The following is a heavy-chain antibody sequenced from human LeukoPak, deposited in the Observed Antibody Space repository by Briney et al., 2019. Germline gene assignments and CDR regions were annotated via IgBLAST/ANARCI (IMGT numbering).Heavy chain of an antibody. J-gene: IGHJ4*02. CDR1: GGSISSYY. Sequence: SETLSLTCTVSGGSISSYYWSWIRQPPGKGLEWIGEINHSGSTNYNPSLKSRVTISVDTSKNQFSLKLSSVTAADTAVYYCARQNLRRYSYGYVYWGQGTLVTVSS. V-gene: IGHV4-34*01. CDR3: ARQNLRRYSYGYVY. CDR2: INHSGST. D-gene: IGHD5-18*01.